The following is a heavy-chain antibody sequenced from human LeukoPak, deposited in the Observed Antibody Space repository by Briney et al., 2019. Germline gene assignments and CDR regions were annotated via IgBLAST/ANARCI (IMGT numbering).Heavy chain of an antibody. J-gene: IGHJ6*03. D-gene: IGHD6-19*01. V-gene: IGHV3-23*01. Sequence: GRSLCLSCAASGFTFSSDATSWVRQAPGKGLEWVSAISHIGGSTYYADSVKGRFTISRDNSKNTLYLQMNTLRSEDTATYYCAKGGWLGIFQNYYMDVWGKGTTVTVSS. CDR1: GFTFSSDA. CDR2: ISHIGGST. CDR3: AKGGWLGIFQNYYMDV.